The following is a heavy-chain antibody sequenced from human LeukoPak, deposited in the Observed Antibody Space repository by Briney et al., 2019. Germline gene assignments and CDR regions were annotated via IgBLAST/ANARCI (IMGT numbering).Heavy chain of an antibody. J-gene: IGHJ4*02. D-gene: IGHD2-15*01. V-gene: IGHV4-34*01. CDR1: GGSFSGYY. CDR3: ASAPLSLVVVVAATPAYFDY. CDR2: INHSGST. Sequence: SETLSLTCAVYGGSFSGYYWSWIRQPPGKGLEWVGEINHSGSTNYNPSLKSRVTISVDTSKNQFSLKLRSVTAADTAVYYCASAPLSLVVVVAATPAYFDYWGQGTLVTVSS.